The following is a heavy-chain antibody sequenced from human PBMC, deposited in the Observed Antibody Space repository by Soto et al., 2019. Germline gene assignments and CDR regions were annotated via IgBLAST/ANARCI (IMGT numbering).Heavy chain of an antibody. D-gene: IGHD6-19*01. CDR3: AKLAARGSVSYRGDFDY. J-gene: IGHJ4*02. CDR1: GITFSSYA. CDR2: ISGGGGST. V-gene: IGHV3-23*01. Sequence: PGGSLRLSCAASGITFSSYAIIWVRQAPGKGLEWVSTISGGGGSTHYADSVKGRFAISRDISKSTLNLQMNSLRAEDTAIYYFAKLAARGSVSYRGDFDYWGQGTLVTVSS.